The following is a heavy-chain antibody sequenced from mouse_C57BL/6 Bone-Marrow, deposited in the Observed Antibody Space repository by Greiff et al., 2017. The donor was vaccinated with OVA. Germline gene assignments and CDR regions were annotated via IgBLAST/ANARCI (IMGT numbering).Heavy chain of an antibody. Sequence: EVKLLESGPGLVKPSQSLSLTCSVTGYSITSGYYWNWIRQFPGNKLEWMGYISYDGSNNYNPSLKNRISITRDTSKNQFFLKLNSVTTEDTATYYCARDRYGPWFAYWGQGTLVTVSA. J-gene: IGHJ3*01. CDR3: ARDRYGPWFAY. CDR1: GYSITSGYY. V-gene: IGHV3-6*01. CDR2: ISYDGSN. D-gene: IGHD1-1*02.